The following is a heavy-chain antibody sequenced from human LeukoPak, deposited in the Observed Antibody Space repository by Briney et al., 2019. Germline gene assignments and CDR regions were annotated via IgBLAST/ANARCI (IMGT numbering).Heavy chain of an antibody. J-gene: IGHJ3*02. Sequence: ASVEVSCKASGYTFTSYGISWVRQAPGQGLEWMGWISAYNGNTNYAQKLQGRVTMTTDTSTSTAYMELRSLRSDDTAVYYCAISPHSGSYSIIWGQGTMVTVSS. CDR1: GYTFTSYG. CDR3: AISPHSGSYSII. CDR2: ISAYNGNT. D-gene: IGHD1-26*01. V-gene: IGHV1-18*01.